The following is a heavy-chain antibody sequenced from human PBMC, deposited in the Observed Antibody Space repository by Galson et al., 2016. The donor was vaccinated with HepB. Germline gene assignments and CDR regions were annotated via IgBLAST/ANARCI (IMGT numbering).Heavy chain of an antibody. CDR1: NGSFSGYS. V-gene: IGHV4-34*01. D-gene: IGHD1-1*01. Sequence: SETLSLTCTVYNGSFSGYSWSWIRQPPGKGLEWIGDINHSGDTNYNPSLKSRVTISVDKSKSQFSLNVYSVTAADTAIYYCARPMTTGTTGAFDIWGQGKIVTVSS. J-gene: IGHJ3*02. CDR2: INHSGDT. CDR3: ARPMTTGTTGAFDI.